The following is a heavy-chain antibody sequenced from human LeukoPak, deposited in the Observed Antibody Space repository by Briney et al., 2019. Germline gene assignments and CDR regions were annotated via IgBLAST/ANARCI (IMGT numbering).Heavy chain of an antibody. D-gene: IGHD3-22*01. Sequence: NPGESLRLSCAASGFTFSSYGLNWVRQAPGKGLEWVSTISSGGHIYYEDSVKGRFTISRDNAKNSLYLQMNSLGAEDTAVYYCARDQDGGKYYYESSGYSHWGQGILVTVSS. J-gene: IGHJ4*02. V-gene: IGHV3-21*01. CDR3: ARDQDGGKYYYESSGYSH. CDR2: ISSGGHI. CDR1: GFTFSSYG.